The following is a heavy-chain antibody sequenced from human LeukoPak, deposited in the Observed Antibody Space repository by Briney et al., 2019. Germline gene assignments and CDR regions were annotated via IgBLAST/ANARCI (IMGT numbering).Heavy chain of an antibody. Sequence: SETLSLTCTVSGGSISSGGYYWSWIRQHPGKGLEWIGNIYYSGSTYYNPSLKSRVTISVDTSKNQFSLKLSSVTAADTAVYYCASFLNWGPTQYYFDYWGQGTLVTVSS. J-gene: IGHJ4*02. V-gene: IGHV4-31*03. CDR2: IYYSGST. D-gene: IGHD7-27*01. CDR3: ASFLNWGPTQYYFDY. CDR1: GGSISSGGYY.